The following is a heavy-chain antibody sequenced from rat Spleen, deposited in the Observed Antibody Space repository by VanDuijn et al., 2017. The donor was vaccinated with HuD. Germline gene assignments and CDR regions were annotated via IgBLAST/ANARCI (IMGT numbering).Heavy chain of an antibody. D-gene: IGHD1-11*01. CDR3: AREREDY. Sequence: EVQLVESGGGLVQPGRSLKLSCAASGFTFSNYDMAWVRQAPTKGLEWVASISTSGGSTYYRDSVKGRFTVSRDNAKSTLYLQMDSLRSEDTATYYCAREREDYWGQGVMVTVSS. V-gene: IGHV5-25*01. CDR1: GFTFSNYD. J-gene: IGHJ2*01. CDR2: ISTSGGST.